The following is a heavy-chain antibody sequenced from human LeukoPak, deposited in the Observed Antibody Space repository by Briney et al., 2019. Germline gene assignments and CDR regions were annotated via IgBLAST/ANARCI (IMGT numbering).Heavy chain of an antibody. CDR1: GLTFSSYW. Sequence: PGGSLRLSRAASGLTFSSYWMHWVRQAPGKGLVWVSRINSDGSATFYADSVKGRFTISRDNAKNTLYLQMNSLRAEDTAVYYCVKAIVAAGYDYWGQGTLVTVSS. J-gene: IGHJ4*02. D-gene: IGHD6-13*01. CDR2: INSDGSAT. CDR3: VKAIVAAGYDY. V-gene: IGHV3-74*01.